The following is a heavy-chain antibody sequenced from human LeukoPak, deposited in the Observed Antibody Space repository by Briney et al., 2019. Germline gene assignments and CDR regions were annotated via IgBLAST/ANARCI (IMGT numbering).Heavy chain of an antibody. CDR3: AKAAKFYYGSQTYYYSDY. D-gene: IGHD3-10*01. CDR1: SASISTYY. CDR2: IYHSGPS. J-gene: IGHJ4*02. Sequence: ASETLSLTCTVSSASISTYYWSRIRQPPGKGLEWIGYIYHSGPSNYNPSLKSRVAMSVDTSKSQFSLSLTSVTTADTAVYYCAKAAKFYYGSQTYYYSDYWGQGILVTVTS. V-gene: IGHV4-59*01.